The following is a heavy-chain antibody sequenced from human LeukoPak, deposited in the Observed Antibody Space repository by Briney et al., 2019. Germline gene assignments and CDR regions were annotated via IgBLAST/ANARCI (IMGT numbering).Heavy chain of an antibody. D-gene: IGHD3-16*01. CDR1: GGSISSGDY. Sequence: SQTLSLTCTVSGGSISSGDYWSWIRQPPGKGLEWIAYIYSSGSTNYNPSLKSRVTISVDTSKNQFSLKLNSVTAADTAVYFCARDRGSGGGFDYWGQGTLVTVSS. CDR2: IYSSGST. J-gene: IGHJ4*02. V-gene: IGHV4-61*08. CDR3: ARDRGSGGGFDY.